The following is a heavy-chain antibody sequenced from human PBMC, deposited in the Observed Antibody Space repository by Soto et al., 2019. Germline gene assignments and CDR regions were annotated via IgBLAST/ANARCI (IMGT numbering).Heavy chain of an antibody. CDR3: AKRRTKHFMEFSFDC. Sequence: PGGSLRLSCEASGFTFSSYGVSWVRQAPGKGLEWVSGITGTGITDYADSVKGRFSISRDNSINTVYLQMSSLRAEDTAVYYCAKRRTKHFMEFSFDCWGQGTLVTVSS. D-gene: IGHD3-16*02. CDR2: ITGTGIT. CDR1: GFTFSSYG. J-gene: IGHJ4*02. V-gene: IGHV3-23*01.